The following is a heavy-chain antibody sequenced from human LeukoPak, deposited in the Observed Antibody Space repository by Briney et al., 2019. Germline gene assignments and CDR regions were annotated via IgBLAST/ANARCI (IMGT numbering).Heavy chain of an antibody. V-gene: IGHV4-34*01. CDR1: GGSFSGYY. Sequence: PSETLSLTCAVYGGSFSGYYWSWIRQPPGKGLEWIGEINHSGSTNYNPSLKSRVTISVDTSKNQFSLKLSSVTAADTAVYYCARGRRRPRLAAFDIWGQGTMFTVPS. CDR2: INHSGST. CDR3: ARGRRRPRLAAFDI. J-gene: IGHJ3*02. D-gene: IGHD3-3*02.